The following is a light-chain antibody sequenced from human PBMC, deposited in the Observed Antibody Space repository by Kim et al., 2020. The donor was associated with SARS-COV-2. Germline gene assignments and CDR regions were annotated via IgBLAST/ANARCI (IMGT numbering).Light chain of an antibody. CDR2: RNN. V-gene: IGLV10-54*01. J-gene: IGLJ2*01. CDR3: SAWDSSLSAHG. Sequence: LTQPPSVSKGLRQTATLTCTGNSNNVGNQGAAWLQQHQGHPPKLLSYRNNNRPSGISERLSASRSGNTASLTITGLQPEDEADYYCSAWDSSLSAHGFGGGTQLTVL. CDR1: SNNVGNQG.